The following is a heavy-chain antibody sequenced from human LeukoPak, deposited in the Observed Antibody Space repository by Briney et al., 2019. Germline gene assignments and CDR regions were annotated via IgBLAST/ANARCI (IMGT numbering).Heavy chain of an antibody. CDR1: GFTFSSYA. J-gene: IGHJ4*02. D-gene: IGHD6-19*01. Sequence: AGSLRLSCAASGFTFSSYAMSWVRQAPGKGLEWVSAISGSGGSTYYADSVKGRFTISRDNSKNTLYLQMNSLRAEDTAVYYCAKDREYSSDPYYFDYWGQGSLVTVSS. V-gene: IGHV3-23*01. CDR2: ISGSGGST. CDR3: AKDREYSSDPYYFDY.